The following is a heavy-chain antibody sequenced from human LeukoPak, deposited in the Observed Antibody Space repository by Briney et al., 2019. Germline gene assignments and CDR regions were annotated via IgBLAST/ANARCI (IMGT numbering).Heavy chain of an antibody. J-gene: IGHJ6*03. V-gene: IGHV4-4*07. CDR1: GGSISSYY. CDR2: IYTSGST. CDR3: AREGITIFGVVIPYYMDV. Sequence: SETLSLTCTVSGGSISSYYWSWIRQPAGKGLEWIGRIYTSGSTNYSPSLKSRVTMSVDTSKNQFSLKLSSVTAADTAVYYCAREGITIFGVVIPYYMDVWGKGTTVTVSS. D-gene: IGHD3-3*01.